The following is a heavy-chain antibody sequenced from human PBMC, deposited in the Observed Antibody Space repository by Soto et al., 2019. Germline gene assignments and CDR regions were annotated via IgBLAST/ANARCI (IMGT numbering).Heavy chain of an antibody. V-gene: IGHV3-9*01. J-gene: IGHJ5*02. CDR3: AKDSSSWYGWFDP. CDR1: GFTFDDYA. Sequence: GGSLRLSCASSGFTFDDYAMHLVRQAPGKGLEWVSGISWNSGSIGYADSVKGRFTISRDNAKNSLYLQMNSLRAEDTALYYCAKDSSSWYGWFDPWGQGTLVTVSS. D-gene: IGHD6-13*01. CDR2: ISWNSGSI.